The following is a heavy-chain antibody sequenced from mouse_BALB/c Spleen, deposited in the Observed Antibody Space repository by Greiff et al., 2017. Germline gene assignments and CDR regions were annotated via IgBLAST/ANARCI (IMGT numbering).Heavy chain of an antibody. V-gene: IGHV3-2*02. Sequence: EVQLQQSGPGLVKPSQSLSLTCTVTGYSITSDYAWNWIRQFPGNKLEWMGYISYSGSTSYNPSLKSRISITRDTSKNQFFLQLNSVTTEDTATYYCAKGDSLYYWGQGTTLTVSS. CDR1: GYSITSDYA. J-gene: IGHJ2*01. D-gene: IGHD6-1*01. CDR3: AKGDSLYY. CDR2: ISYSGST.